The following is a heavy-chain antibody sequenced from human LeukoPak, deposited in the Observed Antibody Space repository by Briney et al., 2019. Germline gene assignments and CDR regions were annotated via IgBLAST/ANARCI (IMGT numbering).Heavy chain of an antibody. CDR1: GFTFRNYG. CDR3: ARSDYGDYGPVGY. CDR2: IWYDGSNK. D-gene: IGHD4-17*01. J-gene: IGHJ4*02. Sequence: GRSLRLSCAASGFTFRNYGMPWVRQAPGKGLEWVAVIWYDGSNKYYADSVKGRFTISRDNSKNTLYLQMNSLRAEDTAVYYCARSDYGDYGPVGYWGQGTLVTVSS. V-gene: IGHV3-33*01.